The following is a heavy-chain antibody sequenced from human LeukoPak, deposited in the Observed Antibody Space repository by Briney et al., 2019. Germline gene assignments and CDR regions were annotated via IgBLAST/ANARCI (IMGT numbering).Heavy chain of an antibody. V-gene: IGHV4-39*02. D-gene: IGHD6-19*01. J-gene: IGHJ4*02. CDR2: IYHSGST. Sequence: PSETLSLTCTVSGGSISSSNYYWGWIRQPPGKGLEWIGNIYHSGSTYYNPSLKSRVTISVDTSKNHFSLKLSSVTAADTAVYYCARLVAVAGVFDYWGQGTLVTVSS. CDR3: ARLVAVAGVFDY. CDR1: GGSISSSNYY.